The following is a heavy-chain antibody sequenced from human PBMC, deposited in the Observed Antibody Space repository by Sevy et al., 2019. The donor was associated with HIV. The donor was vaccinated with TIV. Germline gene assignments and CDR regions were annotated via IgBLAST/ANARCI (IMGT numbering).Heavy chain of an antibody. Sequence: SETLSLTCTVSGGSISSYYWSWIRQPPGKGLEWIGYIYYSGSTNYNPSLKSRVTISVHTSKNQFSLKLSSVTAADTAVYYCARDSSGNSAYYYYGMDVWGQGTTVTVSS. V-gene: IGHV4-59*01. CDR2: IYYSGST. CDR3: ARDSSGNSAYYYYGMDV. CDR1: GGSISSYY. D-gene: IGHD2-21*02. J-gene: IGHJ6*02.